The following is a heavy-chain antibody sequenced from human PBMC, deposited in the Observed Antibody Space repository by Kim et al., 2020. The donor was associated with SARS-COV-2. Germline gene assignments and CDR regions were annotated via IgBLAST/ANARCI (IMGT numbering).Heavy chain of an antibody. J-gene: IGHJ4*02. CDR3: IAGPFEY. D-gene: IGHD2-15*01. Sequence: GGSLRLSCAASGFNFSGSGIHWVRQASGKGLEWVGRIRSKTNNYATVYAASLKGRISISRDDSKDTAYLQMKSLKTEDTAVYYCIAGPFEYWGQGTLVTVSS. CDR1: GFNFSGSG. V-gene: IGHV3-73*01. CDR2: IRSKTNNYAT.